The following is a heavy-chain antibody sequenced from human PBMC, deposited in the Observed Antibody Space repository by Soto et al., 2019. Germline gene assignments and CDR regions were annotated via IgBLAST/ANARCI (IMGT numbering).Heavy chain of an antibody. Sequence: EAQLWESGGGLVQPGGSLRLSCAASGFTFSSYAMSWVRQAPGKGLEWVSSISVSGGGTYYADSVKGRFTISRDNSKNTRYLQMNSLRAEDTAVYYCAKYHCSGSPVWGQGTLVTVSS. CDR2: ISVSGGGT. CDR3: AKYHCSGSPV. D-gene: IGHD3-10*01. CDR1: GFTFSSYA. J-gene: IGHJ4*02. V-gene: IGHV3-23*01.